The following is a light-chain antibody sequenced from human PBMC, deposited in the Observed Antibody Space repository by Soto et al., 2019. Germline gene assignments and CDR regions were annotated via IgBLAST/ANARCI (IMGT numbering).Light chain of an antibody. CDR3: KKYNSAPLT. V-gene: IGKV1-27*01. CDR1: LPISNY. Sequence: DLEITQSPSYLCGYVGQRVTITFRSSLPISNYLAWYQQKPGKIPNLLIYAASTLQAGVPSRFSGSGSGTDFTLTIGSLQTEDVAAYSSKKYNSAPLTFGGGTEVDIK. J-gene: IGKJ4*01. CDR2: AAS.